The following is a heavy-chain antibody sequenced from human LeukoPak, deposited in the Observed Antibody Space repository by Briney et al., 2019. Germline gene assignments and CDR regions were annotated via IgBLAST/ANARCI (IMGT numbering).Heavy chain of an antibody. Sequence: PGGSLRLSCAASGFTFSSYSMNWVRQAPGKGLEWVSSISSSSSYIYYADSVKGRFTISRDNVKNSLYLQMNSLRAEDTAVYYCARLYSSSWYDAVTYYYYGMDVWGQGTTVTVSS. V-gene: IGHV3-21*01. J-gene: IGHJ6*02. CDR1: GFTFSSYS. CDR3: ARLYSSSWYDAVTYYYYGMDV. D-gene: IGHD6-13*01. CDR2: ISSSSSYI.